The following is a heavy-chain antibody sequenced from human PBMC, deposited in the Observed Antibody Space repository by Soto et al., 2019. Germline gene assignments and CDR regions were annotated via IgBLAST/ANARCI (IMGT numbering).Heavy chain of an antibody. Sequence: SETLSLTCTVSGGSISSGDYCWSWIRQPPGKGLEWIGYIYYSGSTYYNPSLKSRVTISVDTSKNQFSLKLSSVTAADTAVYYCASSGYSYGYPFDYWGQGTLVTVSS. CDR1: GGSISSGDYC. CDR2: IYYSGST. D-gene: IGHD5-18*01. CDR3: ASSGYSYGYPFDY. J-gene: IGHJ4*02. V-gene: IGHV4-30-4*01.